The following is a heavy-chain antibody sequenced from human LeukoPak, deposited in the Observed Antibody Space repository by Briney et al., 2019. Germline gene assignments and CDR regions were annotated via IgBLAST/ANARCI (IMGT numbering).Heavy chain of an antibody. J-gene: IGHJ6*04. CDR2: INQDGNER. V-gene: IGHV3-7*01. CDR3: AELGITMIGGV. CDR1: GFTFSSYW. Sequence: GGSPRLSCVASGFTFSSYWMSWVRQAPGKGLEWVAPINQDGNERHYVDSVKGRFTISRDNAKNSLYLQMNSLRAEDTAVYYCAELGITMIGGVWGKGTTVTISS. D-gene: IGHD3-10*02.